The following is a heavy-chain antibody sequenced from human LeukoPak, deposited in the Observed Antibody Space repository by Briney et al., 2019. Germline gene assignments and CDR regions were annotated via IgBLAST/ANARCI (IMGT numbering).Heavy chain of an antibody. CDR2: IIPIFGTA. J-gene: IGHJ3*02. V-gene: IGHV1-69*13. Sequence: ASVKVSCKASGGTFSSYAISWVRQAPGQGLEWMGGIIPIFGTANYAQKFQGRVTITADESTSTAYMELSSLRSEDTAVYYCARDLNLGSSRGAFDIWGQGTMVTVSS. D-gene: IGHD1-26*01. CDR3: ARDLNLGSSRGAFDI. CDR1: GGTFSSYA.